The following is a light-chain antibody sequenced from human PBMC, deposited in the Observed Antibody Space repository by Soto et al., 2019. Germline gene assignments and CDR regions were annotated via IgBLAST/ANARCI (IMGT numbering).Light chain of an antibody. CDR2: SAS. CDR1: QSISTW. V-gene: IGKV1-5*03. Sequence: DSQMTQSHSTLSSSVVDRATITCRASQSISTWLAWYQQKPGKAPKLLIYSASDLESGVPSRFSGSGFGTEFTLTITSLQPDDFATYYCQQYNSYSTFGPATFGQGTKVDSK. J-gene: IGKJ1*01. CDR3: QQYNSYSTFGPAT.